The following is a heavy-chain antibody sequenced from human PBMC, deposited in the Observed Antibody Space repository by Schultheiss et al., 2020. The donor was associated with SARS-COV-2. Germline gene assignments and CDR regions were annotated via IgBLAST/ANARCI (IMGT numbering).Heavy chain of an antibody. V-gene: IGHV1-18*01. CDR1: GYTFTSYG. D-gene: IGHD2-15*01. J-gene: IGHJ6*02. CDR3: ARDFCSGGSCYTYYYYYGMDV. CDR2: ISAYNGNT. Sequence: ASVKVSCKASGYTFTSYGISWVRQAPGQGLEWMGWISAYNGNTNYAQKLQGRVTMTTDTSTSTAYMELRSLRSDDTAVYYCARDFCSGGSCYTYYYYYGMDVWGQGTTVTVSS.